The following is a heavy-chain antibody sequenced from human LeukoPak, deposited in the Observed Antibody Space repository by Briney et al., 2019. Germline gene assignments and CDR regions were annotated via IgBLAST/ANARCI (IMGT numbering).Heavy chain of an antibody. V-gene: IGHV1-24*01. CDR1: GYTLTELS. J-gene: IGHJ4*02. CDR2: LDPEDGET. Sequence: ASVKVSCKVSGYTLTELSMHWVRQAPGKGLEWMRGLDPEDGETIYAQKFQGRVTMTEDTSTDTAYMELSSLRSEDTAVYYCATALCSGGSCYLDYWGQGTLVTVSS. CDR3: ATALCSGGSCYLDY. D-gene: IGHD2-15*01.